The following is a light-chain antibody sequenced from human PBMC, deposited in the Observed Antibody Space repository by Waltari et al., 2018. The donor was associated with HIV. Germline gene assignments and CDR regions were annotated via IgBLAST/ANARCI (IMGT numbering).Light chain of an antibody. CDR2: ADR. V-gene: IGLV3-21*04. Sequence: SYVLTQPPSVSVAPGKTATFTCGGRNIGRKTVHWYQQKAGQAPVRVIFADRERPSGIPERCSGSNSGNTATLTITRVEAGDEADYYCQVWDSTNDHGVFGGGAKLTVL. CDR1: NIGRKT. CDR3: QVWDSTNDHGV. J-gene: IGLJ3*02.